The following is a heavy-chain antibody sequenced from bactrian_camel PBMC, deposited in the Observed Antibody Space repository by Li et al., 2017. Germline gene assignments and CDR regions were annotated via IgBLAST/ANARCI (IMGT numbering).Heavy chain of an antibody. D-gene: IGHD6*01. CDR3: AADGLSGSNGDSVPYFAY. CDR1: EFTFSSYE. Sequence: VQLVESGGGLVQPGGSRRLSCAASEFTFSSYEMRWVRQAPGKERDGVAAIDSDGIASYAPSVKGRFTISKDNAKNTLYLQMNNLKPEDTAMYYCAADGLSGSNGDSVPYFAYSGQVPQVTVS. J-gene: IGHJ6*01. V-gene: IGHV3S10*01. CDR2: IDSDGIA.